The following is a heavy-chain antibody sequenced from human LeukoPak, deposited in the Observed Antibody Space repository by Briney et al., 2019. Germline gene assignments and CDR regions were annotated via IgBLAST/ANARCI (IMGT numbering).Heavy chain of an antibody. V-gene: IGHV3-74*01. Sequence: SGGSLRLSCAASGFTFSSYWMHWVRQAPGKGLVCVSRINSDGSSTSCADSVKGRFTISRDNAKNTLYLQMNSMRAEDTAVYYCARESSEQWLVPDYWGQGTLVTVSS. CDR2: INSDGSST. J-gene: IGHJ4*02. D-gene: IGHD6-19*01. CDR3: ARESSEQWLVPDY. CDR1: GFTFSSYW.